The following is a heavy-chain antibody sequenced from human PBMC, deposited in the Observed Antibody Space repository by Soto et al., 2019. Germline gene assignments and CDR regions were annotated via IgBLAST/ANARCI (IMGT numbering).Heavy chain of an antibody. CDR1: GYTFTNYG. V-gene: IGHV1-18*01. Sequence: GASVKVSCKASGYTFTNYGISWVRQAPGQGLEWMGWISAYNGNTNYAQKLQGRVTMTTDTSTSTAYMELRSLRSDDTAVYYCARGPGDVVVPAAKYNWFDPWGQGTLVTVSS. J-gene: IGHJ5*02. CDR3: ARGPGDVVVPAAKYNWFDP. CDR2: ISAYNGNT. D-gene: IGHD2-2*01.